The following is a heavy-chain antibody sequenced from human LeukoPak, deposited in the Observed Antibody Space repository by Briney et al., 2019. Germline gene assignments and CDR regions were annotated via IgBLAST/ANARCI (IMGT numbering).Heavy chain of an antibody. V-gene: IGHV4-59*08. J-gene: IGHJ4*02. CDR2: IYYSGST. CDR3: ARMAWDYFDY. Sequence: PSETLPLTCTLSGGSISSYYWSWIRQPPGKGLEWIGYIYYSGSTNYNPSLKSRVTISVDTSKNQFSLKLSSVTAADTAVYYCARMAWDYFDYWGQGTLVTVSS. CDR1: GGSISSYY. D-gene: IGHD1-26*01.